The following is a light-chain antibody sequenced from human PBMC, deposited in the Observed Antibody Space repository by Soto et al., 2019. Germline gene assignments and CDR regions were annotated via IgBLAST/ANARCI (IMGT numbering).Light chain of an antibody. CDR2: AAS. Sequence: DIQMTQSPSTLSASIGDRVTITFRASQSISTWLAWYQQKPGKAPKLLIYAASTLETGVPSRFSGSGSGTDFTLTISSLQPEDIATYFCQQYDDLPITCGQGTRREIK. CDR3: QQYDDLPIT. CDR1: QSISTW. V-gene: IGKV1-5*01. J-gene: IGKJ5*01.